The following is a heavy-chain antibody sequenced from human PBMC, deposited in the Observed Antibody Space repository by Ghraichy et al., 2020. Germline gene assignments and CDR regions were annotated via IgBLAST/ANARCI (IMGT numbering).Heavy chain of an antibody. Sequence: SETLSLTCSVSGGYINTYYWGWIRQSPGKRLEWIGNTRYSGTTNYNPSLKSRVTISVDTSKNQFSLTMTSVTAADTAVYYCTGGGGWLTDHWGQGILVTVSS. V-gene: IGHV4-59*12. J-gene: IGHJ4*02. CDR3: TGGGGWLTDH. CDR2: TRYSGTT. D-gene: IGHD6-19*01. CDR1: GGYINTYY.